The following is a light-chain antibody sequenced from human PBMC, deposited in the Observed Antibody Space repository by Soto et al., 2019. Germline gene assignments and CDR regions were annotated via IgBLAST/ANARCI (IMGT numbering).Light chain of an antibody. CDR3: TSYVGNDIFV. J-gene: IGLJ3*02. CDR2: EVT. Sequence: QSALTQPPSASGSPGQSVTISCTGTSSDVGAYKYVSWYQQYPGKAPKLMIYEVTKRPSGVPDRFSGSKSGNTASLTVSGLQAEDEADYYCTSYVGNDIFVFGGGTKVTVL. CDR1: SSDVGAYKY. V-gene: IGLV2-8*01.